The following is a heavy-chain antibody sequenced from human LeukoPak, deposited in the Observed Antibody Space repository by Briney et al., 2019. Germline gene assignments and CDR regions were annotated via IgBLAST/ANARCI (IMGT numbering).Heavy chain of an antibody. CDR1: GYTFTGYY. Sequence: ASVKVSCKASGYTFTGYYMHWVRQAPGQGLEWMGWINPNSGGTNYAQKFQGRVTMTRDTSISTAYMELSRLRSDDTAVYYCARDPGFGELLTLINWFDPWGQGTLVTVSS. CDR2: INPNSGGT. D-gene: IGHD3-10*01. V-gene: IGHV1-2*02. J-gene: IGHJ5*02. CDR3: ARDPGFGELLTLINWFDP.